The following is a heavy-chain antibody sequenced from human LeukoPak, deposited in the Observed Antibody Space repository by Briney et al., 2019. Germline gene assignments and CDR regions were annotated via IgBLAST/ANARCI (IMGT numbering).Heavy chain of an antibody. CDR3: AQRANDSRGYSWLDP. CDR1: GFTFSTYG. CDR2: ISFDGSET. J-gene: IGHJ5*02. V-gene: IGHV3-30*03. Sequence: SGGSLRLSCSVSGFTFSTYGMHWVRQAPGKGLEWLSVISFDGSETLYADSVKGRFTISRDNSKNTLYLQMNSLRVEDTAVYFCAQRANDSRGYSWLDPWGQGTLVTVSS. D-gene: IGHD3-22*01.